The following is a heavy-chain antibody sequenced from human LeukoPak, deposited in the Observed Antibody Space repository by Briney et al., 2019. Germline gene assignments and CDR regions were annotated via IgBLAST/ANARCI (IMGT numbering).Heavy chain of an antibody. CDR2: INPNSGGT. V-gene: IGHV1-2*02. Sequence: SVMSFCYAACYTFTGYYMMCLRQPAGRERVWLGWINPNSGGTDYAQKFQGRVTMTRDTSISTAYMELSRLRSDDTAVYYCASTSTYDAFDIWGQGTMVTVSS. J-gene: IGHJ3*02. CDR1: CYTFTGYY. D-gene: IGHD2/OR15-2a*01. CDR3: ASTSTYDAFDI.